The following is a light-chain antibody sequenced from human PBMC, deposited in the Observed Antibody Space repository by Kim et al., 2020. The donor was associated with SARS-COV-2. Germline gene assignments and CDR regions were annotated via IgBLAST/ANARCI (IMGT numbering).Light chain of an antibody. Sequence: EVVMTQSPDTLSVSPGERATLSCRASQSVNNNYSGFHQKPADPPRLLLNDAATRTTSIPPSISGGGSARTFILTTISLQSQDVAVFYYHHYYDRPRRYTFGQGTKLEI. CDR2: DAA. J-gene: IGKJ2*01. CDR3: HHYYDRPRRYT. V-gene: IGKV3-15*01. CDR1: QSVNNN.